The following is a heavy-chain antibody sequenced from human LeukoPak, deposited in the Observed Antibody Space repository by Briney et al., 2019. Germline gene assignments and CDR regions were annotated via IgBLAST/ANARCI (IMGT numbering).Heavy chain of an antibody. CDR2: ISAYNGNT. Sequence: ASVKVSCKASGYTFTSYGISWVRRASGQGLEWMGWISAYNGNTNYAQKLQGRVTMTTDTSTSTAYMELRSLRSDDTAVYYCASSTQYYYDSSGFGFLDPWGQGTLVTVSS. CDR3: ASSTQYYYDSSGFGFLDP. J-gene: IGHJ5*02. V-gene: IGHV1-18*01. D-gene: IGHD3-22*01. CDR1: GYTFTSYG.